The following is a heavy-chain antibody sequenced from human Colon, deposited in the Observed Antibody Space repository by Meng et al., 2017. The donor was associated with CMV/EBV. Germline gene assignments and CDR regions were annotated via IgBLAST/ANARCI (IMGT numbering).Heavy chain of an antibody. CDR1: GFNFSSQA. Sequence: SGFNFSSQAMSWVRQAPGKGLEWVAGISGTGGATYYADSVKGRFTISRDNSKNTLYLQMNSLRAEDTAVYYCAKDLRGTWAYYFDYWGQGTLVTVSS. D-gene: IGHD5/OR15-5a*01. CDR2: ISGTGGAT. V-gene: IGHV3-23*01. CDR3: AKDLRGTWAYYFDY. J-gene: IGHJ4*02.